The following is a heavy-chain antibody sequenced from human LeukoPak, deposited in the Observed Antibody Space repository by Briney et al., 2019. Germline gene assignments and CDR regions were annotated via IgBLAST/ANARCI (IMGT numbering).Heavy chain of an antibody. D-gene: IGHD1/OR15-1a*01. CDR1: GFTFSSYW. J-gene: IGHJ4*02. Sequence: PGGSLRLSCAAPGFTFSSYWMSWVRKAPGKGLEWVANIRQDGSVQNYVDSVKGRFTISRDNPKNSVYLQMSSLRAEDTAVYYCLVTTRSRGFDYWGQGTLVTVSS. V-gene: IGHV3-7*01. CDR3: LVTTRSRGFDY. CDR2: IRQDGSVQ.